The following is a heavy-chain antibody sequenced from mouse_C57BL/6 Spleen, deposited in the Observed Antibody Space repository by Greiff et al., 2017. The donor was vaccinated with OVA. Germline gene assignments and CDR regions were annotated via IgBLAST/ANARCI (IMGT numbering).Heavy chain of an antibody. CDR2: ISYDGSN. Sequence: DVKLQESGPGLVKPSQSLSLTCSVTGYSITSGYYWNWIRQFPGNKLEWMGYISYDGSNNYNPSLKNRISITRDTSKNQFFLKLNSVTTEDTATYYCAREDYGNYGAYWGQGTLVTVSA. CDR1: GYSITSGYY. D-gene: IGHD2-1*01. CDR3: AREDYGNYGAY. J-gene: IGHJ3*01. V-gene: IGHV3-6*01.